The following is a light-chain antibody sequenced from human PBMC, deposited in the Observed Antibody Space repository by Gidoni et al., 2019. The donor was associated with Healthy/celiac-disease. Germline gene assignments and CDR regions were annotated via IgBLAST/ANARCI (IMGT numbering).Light chain of an antibody. J-gene: IGLJ3*02. CDR2: EVS. V-gene: IGLV2-23*02. CDR1: NSDVGSYNL. CDR3: CSYAGSSTWV. Sequence: QSALTQPASLSGSPGRSITISCTGTNSDVGSYNLVSWYQQHPGKAPKLMIYEVSKRPSGVSNRFSGSKSGNTASLTISGLQAEDEADYYCCSYAGSSTWVFGGGTKLTVL.